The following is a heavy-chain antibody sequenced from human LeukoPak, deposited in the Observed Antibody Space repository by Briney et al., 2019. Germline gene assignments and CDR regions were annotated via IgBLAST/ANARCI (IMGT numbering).Heavy chain of an antibody. CDR1: GGSFSGYY. CDR3: ARETSQKGAHYMDV. V-gene: IGHV4-59*01. J-gene: IGHJ6*03. CDR2: IYYSGST. Sequence: SETLSLTCAVYGGSFSGYYWGWIRQPPGKGLEWIGYIYYSGSTNYKSSLKSRVTISVDTSKNQFSLKLSSVTAADTAVYYCARETSQKGAHYMDVWGKGTTVTISS. D-gene: IGHD3-16*01.